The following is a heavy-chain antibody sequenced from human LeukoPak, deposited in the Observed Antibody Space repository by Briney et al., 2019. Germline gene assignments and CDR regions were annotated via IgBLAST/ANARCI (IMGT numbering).Heavy chain of an antibody. V-gene: IGHV5-51*01. CDR3: ARYSSGSYYYYYMDV. D-gene: IGHD6-19*01. CDR1: GYSFTSYW. Sequence: GESLKISCKGSGYSFTSYWIGWVRPMPGKGLEWMGIIYPGDSDTRYSPSFQGQVTISADKSISTAYLQWSSLKASDTAMYYCARYSSGSYYYYYMDVWGKGTTVTISS. J-gene: IGHJ6*03. CDR2: IYPGDSDT.